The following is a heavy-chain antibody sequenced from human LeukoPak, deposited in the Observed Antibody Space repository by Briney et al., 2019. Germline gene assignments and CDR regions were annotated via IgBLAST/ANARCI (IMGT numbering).Heavy chain of an antibody. V-gene: IGHV4-4*07. CDR2: IYTSGST. Sequence: SETLSLTCAVYGGSFSGYYWSWIRQPAGKGLEWIGRIYTSGSTNYNPSLKSRVTISVDTSKNQFSLNLTSVTAADTAVYYCARDLGYSSSWYVGAGYYYYMDVWGKGTTVTISS. J-gene: IGHJ6*03. CDR1: GGSFSGYY. CDR3: ARDLGYSSSWYVGAGYYYYMDV. D-gene: IGHD6-13*01.